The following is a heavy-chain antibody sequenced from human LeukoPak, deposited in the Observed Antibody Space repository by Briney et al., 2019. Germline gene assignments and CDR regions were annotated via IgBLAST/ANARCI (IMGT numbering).Heavy chain of an antibody. D-gene: IGHD2-2*02. V-gene: IGHV1-8*01. Sequence: ASVKISCKASGYTFTSYDINWVRQATGQGLEWMGWMNPNSGNTGYAQKFQGRVTMTRNTSISTAYMELSSLRSEDTAVYYCARVMLWRYCSSTSCYMAFDPWGQGTLVTVSS. CDR2: MNPNSGNT. CDR1: GYTFTSYD. CDR3: ARVMLWRYCSSTSCYMAFDP. J-gene: IGHJ5*02.